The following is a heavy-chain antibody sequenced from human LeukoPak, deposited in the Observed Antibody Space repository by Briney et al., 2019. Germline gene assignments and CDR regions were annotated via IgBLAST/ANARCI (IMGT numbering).Heavy chain of an antibody. D-gene: IGHD3-16*02. CDR2: ISSSSSYI. V-gene: IGHV3-21*01. CDR3: ARVSAGVIGMKDVFDI. CDR1: GFTFSSYS. J-gene: IGHJ3*02. Sequence: KAGGSLRLSCAASGFTFSSYSMNWVRQAPGKGLDWVSSISSSSSYIYYADSVKGRFTISRDNGKNSLYLQMNSLRAEDTAVYYCARVSAGVIGMKDVFDIWGQGTMVTVSS.